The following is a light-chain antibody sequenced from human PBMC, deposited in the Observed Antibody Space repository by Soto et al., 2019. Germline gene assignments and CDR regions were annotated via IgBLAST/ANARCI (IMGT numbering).Light chain of an antibody. J-gene: IGKJ1*01. Sequence: ESVLTQSPGTLSLSPGERATLSCRASQSVSSSYLAWYQQKTGQAPRLLISDASSMATGIPDRFSCSGSGTXXXLXXXXLEPXDFAXXXXXQYGSSPRTLGQGTKVEIK. CDR1: QSVSSSY. V-gene: IGKV3-20*01. CDR3: XQYGSSPRT. CDR2: DAS.